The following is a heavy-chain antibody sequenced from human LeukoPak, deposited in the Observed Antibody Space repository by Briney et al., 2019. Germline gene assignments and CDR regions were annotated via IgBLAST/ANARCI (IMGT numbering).Heavy chain of an antibody. CDR2: ISSSSSYI. CDR1: GFTFSSYS. J-gene: IGHJ4*02. CDR3: ARGWASEAFDY. Sequence: GGSLRLSCAASGFTFSSYSMNWVRQAPGKGPEWVSSISSSSSYIYYADSVKGRFTISRDNAKNSLYLQMDSLRAEDTAVYYCARGWASEAFDYWGQGTLVTVSS. V-gene: IGHV3-21*01. D-gene: IGHD1-26*01.